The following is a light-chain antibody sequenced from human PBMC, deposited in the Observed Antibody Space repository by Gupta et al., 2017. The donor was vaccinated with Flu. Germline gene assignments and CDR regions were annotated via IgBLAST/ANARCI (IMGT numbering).Light chain of an antibody. Sequence: IQMTQSPSFLSASVGDRVTITCRASQRISNYLNWYQQKPGKAPKLLIYAASNLQSGVPSRFSGSGSGTNFTLTISSLQPEDIATYYCQQYDKTPLTFGQGTRLDIK. J-gene: IGKJ5*01. CDR1: QRISNY. CDR3: QQYDKTPLT. V-gene: IGKV1-39*01. CDR2: AAS.